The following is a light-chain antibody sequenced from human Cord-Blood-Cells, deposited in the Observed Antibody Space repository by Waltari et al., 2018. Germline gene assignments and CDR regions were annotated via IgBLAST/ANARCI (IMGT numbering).Light chain of an antibody. J-gene: IGKJ1*01. V-gene: IGKV3-15*01. CDR2: GAS. Sequence: EIVMTKCAATIPFAQGELDNISCRASQSVSSNLAWYQQKPGQAPRLLIYGASTRATGIPARFSGSGSGTEFTLTISSLQSEDFAVYYCQQYNNWPPWTFGQGTKVEIK. CDR3: QQYNNWPPWT. CDR1: QSVSSN.